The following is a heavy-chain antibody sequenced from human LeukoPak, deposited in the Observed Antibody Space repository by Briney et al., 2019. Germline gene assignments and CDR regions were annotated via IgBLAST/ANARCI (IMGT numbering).Heavy chain of an antibody. D-gene: IGHD3-3*01. CDR2: IRYDGSNK. J-gene: IGHJ4*02. V-gene: IGHV3-30*02. Sequence: GGSLRLSCAASGFTFSSYGMHWVRQAPGKGLEWVAIIRYDGSNKYYADSVKGRFTISRDNSKNTLYLQMNSLRAEDTAVYYCARHPNLERKKRSDFWSGYYFDYWGQGTLVTVSS. CDR1: GFTFSSYG. CDR3: ARHPNLERKKRSDFWSGYYFDY.